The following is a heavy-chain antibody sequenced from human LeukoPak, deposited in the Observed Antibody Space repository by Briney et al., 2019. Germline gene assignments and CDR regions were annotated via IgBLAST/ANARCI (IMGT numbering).Heavy chain of an antibody. CDR2: ISYDGSNK. V-gene: IGHV3-30*01. Sequence: GGSLRLSCAASGFTFSSYAMHWVRQAPGKGLEWVAVISYDGSNKYYADSVKGRFTISRDNSKNTLYLQMNSLRAEDTAVYYCARALAATGTSLEDYRGQGTLVTVSS. D-gene: IGHD1-1*01. J-gene: IGHJ4*02. CDR3: ARALAATGTSLEDY. CDR1: GFTFSSYA.